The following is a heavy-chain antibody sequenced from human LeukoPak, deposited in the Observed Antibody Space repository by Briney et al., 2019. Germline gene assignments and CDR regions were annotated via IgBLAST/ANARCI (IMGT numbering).Heavy chain of an antibody. V-gene: IGHV4-59*01. CDR2: IYYSGSS. Sequence: PSETLSLTCNVSGGSISGYHWSWIRQPPGKGLEWLGYIYYSGSSNYNPSLKSRVTISVDTSKNQFSLKLSSVTAADTAVYYCARVPRSYYYYYYMDVWGKGTTVTASS. CDR1: GGSISGYH. J-gene: IGHJ6*03. CDR3: ARVPRSYYYYYYMDV.